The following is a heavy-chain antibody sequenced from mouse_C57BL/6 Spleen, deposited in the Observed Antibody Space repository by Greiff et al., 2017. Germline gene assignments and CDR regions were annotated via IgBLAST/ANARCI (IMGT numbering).Heavy chain of an antibody. CDR2: ISDGGSYT. D-gene: IGHD2-4*01. V-gene: IGHV5-4*01. CDR1: GFTFSSYA. J-gene: IGHJ2*01. CDR3: ARDSPYDYDVGYYFDY. Sequence: EVQRVESGGGLVKPGGSLKLSCAASGFTFSSYAMSWVRQTPEKRLEWVATISDGGSYTYYPDNVKGRFTISRDNAKNNLYLQMSHLKSEDTAMYYCARDSPYDYDVGYYFDYWGQGTTLTVSS.